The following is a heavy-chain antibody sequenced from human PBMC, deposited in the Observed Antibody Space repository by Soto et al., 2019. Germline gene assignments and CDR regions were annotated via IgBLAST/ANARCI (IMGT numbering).Heavy chain of an antibody. D-gene: IGHD3-16*01. CDR2: ISPSGGSA. V-gene: IGHV1-46*01. CDR3: ARDLGVTSFSWFDP. CDR1: GYTFTSYY. Sequence: GASVKVSCKTSGYTFTSYYIHWVRQAPGHGLEWVGIISPSGGSASYAQKFQGRVTMTRDTSTSTVYMGLSSLRSEDTAVYYCARDLGVTSFSWFDPSGQGTLVTVSS. J-gene: IGHJ5*02.